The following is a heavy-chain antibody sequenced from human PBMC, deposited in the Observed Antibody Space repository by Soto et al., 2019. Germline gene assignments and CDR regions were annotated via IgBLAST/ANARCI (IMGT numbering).Heavy chain of an antibody. Sequence: GVSLSLSYAASGFTFSSYSMDCVRQAPGKGLEWVSSDSSSSSYIYYADSLKGRFTISRDNAKNSLYLQMNSLRVEETAVYYCARGGDSSGSWPRYWGQGTLVTVSS. D-gene: IGHD3-22*01. CDR2: DSSSSSYI. V-gene: IGHV3-21*01. CDR1: GFTFSSYS. CDR3: ARGGDSSGSWPRY. J-gene: IGHJ4*02.